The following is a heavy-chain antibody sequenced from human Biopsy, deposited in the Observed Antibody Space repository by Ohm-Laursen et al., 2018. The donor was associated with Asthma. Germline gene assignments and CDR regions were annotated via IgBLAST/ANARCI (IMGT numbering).Heavy chain of an antibody. CDR3: ARAVSSSSYWYFDL. J-gene: IGHJ2*01. V-gene: IGHV4-39*02. Sequence: SETLSLTCIVSGDAMSTSGSYWGWIRQSPGKGREWIGSIYYSGRTYYNPSLESRVTISADTSKNHFSLKVTSVTAADTAVYYCARAVSSSSYWYFDLWGRGDLVTVSS. CDR1: GDAMSTSGSY. D-gene: IGHD6-6*01. CDR2: IYYSGRT.